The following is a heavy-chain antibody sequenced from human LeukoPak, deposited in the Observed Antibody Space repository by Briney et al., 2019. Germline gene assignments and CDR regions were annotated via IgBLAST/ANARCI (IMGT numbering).Heavy chain of an antibody. D-gene: IGHD3-10*01. J-gene: IGHJ4*02. CDR2: INPNGGGT. CDR3: ARVSSSGDYYDN. V-gene: IGHV1-2*02. CDR1: GYTFSTYY. Sequence: ASVKVSCKASGYTFSTYYMYWVRQAPGQGLEWMGWINPNGGGTNYAQKFQGRVTMTTDTSISTAYMELGGLRYDDTAVYYCARVSSSGDYYDNWGQGTLVTVSS.